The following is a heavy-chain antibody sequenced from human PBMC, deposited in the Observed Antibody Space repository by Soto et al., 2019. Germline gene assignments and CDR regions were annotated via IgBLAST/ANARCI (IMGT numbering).Heavy chain of an antibody. D-gene: IGHD5-12*01. Sequence: GGSLRLSCAASGFTFSNAWMSWVRQAPGKGLEWVGRIKSKTDGGTTDYAAPVKGRFTISRDDSKNTLYLQMNSLKTEDTAVYYCTTERVWEYSGYDDAFDIWGQGTMVTVSS. CDR1: GFTFSNAW. CDR2: IKSKTDGGTT. CDR3: TTERVWEYSGYDDAFDI. V-gene: IGHV3-15*01. J-gene: IGHJ3*02.